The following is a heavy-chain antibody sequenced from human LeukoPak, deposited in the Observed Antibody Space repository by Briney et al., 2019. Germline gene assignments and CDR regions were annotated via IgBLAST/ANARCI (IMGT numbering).Heavy chain of an antibody. CDR2: ISAYNGNT. Sequence: GASVKVSCKASGGTFSSYAISWVRQAPGQGLEWMGWISAYNGNTNYAQKLQGRVTMTTDTSTSTAYMELRSLRSDDTAVYYCARDPPITGTTLDAFDIWGQGTMVTVSS. V-gene: IGHV1-18*01. D-gene: IGHD1-7*01. CDR3: ARDPPITGTTLDAFDI. CDR1: GGTFSSYA. J-gene: IGHJ3*02.